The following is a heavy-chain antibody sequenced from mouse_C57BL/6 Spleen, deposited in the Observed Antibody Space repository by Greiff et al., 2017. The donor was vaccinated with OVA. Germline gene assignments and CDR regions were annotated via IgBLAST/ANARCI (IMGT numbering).Heavy chain of an antibody. Sequence: ESGAELVRPGASVKLSCKASGYTFTDYYINWVKQRPGQGLEWIARIYPGSGNTYYNEKFKGKATLTAEKSSSTAYMQLSSLTSEDSAVYFCASTYYYGSSYRDYYAMDYWGQGTSVTVSS. V-gene: IGHV1-76*01. CDR3: ASTYYYGSSYRDYYAMDY. D-gene: IGHD1-1*01. CDR1: GYTFTDYY. CDR2: IYPGSGNT. J-gene: IGHJ4*01.